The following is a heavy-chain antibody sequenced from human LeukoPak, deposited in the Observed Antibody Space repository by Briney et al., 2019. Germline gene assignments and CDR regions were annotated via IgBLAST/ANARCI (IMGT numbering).Heavy chain of an antibody. J-gene: IGHJ5*02. CDR3: AKSLWFGELPWFDP. CDR1: GFTFSSYA. Sequence: GGSLRLXCAASGFTFSSYAMRWVRQAPGKGLEWVSAISGSGGSTYYADSVKGRFTISRDNSKNTLYLQMNSLRAEDTAVYYCAKSLWFGELPWFDPWGQGTLVTVSS. V-gene: IGHV3-23*01. D-gene: IGHD3-10*01. CDR2: ISGSGGST.